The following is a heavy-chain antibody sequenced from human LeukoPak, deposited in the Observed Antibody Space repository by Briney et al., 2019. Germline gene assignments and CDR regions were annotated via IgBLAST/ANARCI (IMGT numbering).Heavy chain of an antibody. CDR2: IYYSGST. D-gene: IGHD4-17*01. CDR3: VRTDGDYVKAFDI. Sequence: SETLSLTCIVSGGSISTSAYYWGWIRQPPGEGLQWIGSIYYSGSTYYNPSLKSRVTISVDTSKNQFSLKLSSVTAADTAVYYCVRTDGDYVKAFDIWGQGTMVTVSS. V-gene: IGHV4-39*01. CDR1: GGSISTSAYY. J-gene: IGHJ3*02.